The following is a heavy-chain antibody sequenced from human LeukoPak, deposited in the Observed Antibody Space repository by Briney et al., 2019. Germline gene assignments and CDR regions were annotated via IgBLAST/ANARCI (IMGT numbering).Heavy chain of an antibody. CDR2: IYHSGST. D-gene: IGHD2-2*01. CDR1: GGSISSGGYS. CDR3: ARAVVDCSSTSCPLYYYYYGMDV. V-gene: IGHV4-30-2*01. Sequence: SQTLSLTCAVSGGSISSGGYSWSWIRQPPGKGLEWIGYIYHSGSTYYNPSLKSRVTISVDRSKNQFSLKLSSVTAADTAVYYCARAVVDCSSTSCPLYYYYYGMDVWGKGTTVTVSS. J-gene: IGHJ6*04.